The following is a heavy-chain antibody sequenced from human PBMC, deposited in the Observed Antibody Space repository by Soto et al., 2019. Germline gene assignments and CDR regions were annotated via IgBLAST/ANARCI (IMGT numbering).Heavy chain of an antibody. CDR1: GGSVSSGSYF. D-gene: IGHD2-2*01. CDR2: IYYTGGT. J-gene: IGHJ5*02. Sequence: QVHLQESGPGLVKPSETLSLSCTVSGGSVSSGSYFWSWIRQPPGKGLEWIGYIYYTGGTKYNPCPMSRVTMSLDTSKDQFSLNRMSVTAADTAVYYCTRDVRGEVVPMVDPWGQGTLVTVSS. V-gene: IGHV4-61*01. CDR3: TRDVRGEVVPMVDP.